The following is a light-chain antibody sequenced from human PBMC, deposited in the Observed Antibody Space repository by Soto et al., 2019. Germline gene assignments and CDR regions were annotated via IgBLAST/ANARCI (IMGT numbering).Light chain of an antibody. CDR1: QSVSNNY. CDR3: QQYGNAPFT. CDR2: GSS. V-gene: IGKV3-20*01. Sequence: EIVLTQSPGTLSLSPGERATLSCRASQSVSNNYLSWYQQKPGQAPRLFIYGSSSRATGIPDRFSGSGSGTDFTLTISRLEPEDFAVYYCQQYGNAPFTFGPGTKVDTK. J-gene: IGKJ3*01.